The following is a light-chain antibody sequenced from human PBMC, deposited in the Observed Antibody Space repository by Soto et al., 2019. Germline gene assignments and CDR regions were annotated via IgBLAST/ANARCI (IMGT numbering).Light chain of an antibody. Sequence: QSVLTQPPSVSGAPGQRVTISCTVGSSNIGAGYDVHWYQQLPGTAPKLLIYGNSNRPSGVPDRFSGSKSGTSASLAITGLQAEDEADYYCQSYDSTLSVSVFGTGTRSPS. CDR1: SSNIGAGYD. CDR3: QSYDSTLSVSV. J-gene: IGLJ1*01. CDR2: GNS. V-gene: IGLV1-40*01.